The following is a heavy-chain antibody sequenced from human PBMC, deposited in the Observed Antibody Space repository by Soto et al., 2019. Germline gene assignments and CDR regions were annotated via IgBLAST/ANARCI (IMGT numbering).Heavy chain of an antibody. CDR3: VHSRNIARWRQWVS. Sequence: QITLKESGPPLVTPTQTLTLTCSFSGFSLDTTEVGVGWIRQPRGKALEWLALVYWNDDKRYRPSLESRLTITKDATKDQVVLTMTNMDPVDTGTYYWVHSRNIARWRQWVSWGQGTLVTVSS. CDR2: VYWNDDK. CDR1: GFSLDTTEVG. D-gene: IGHD2-8*01. J-gene: IGHJ4*02. V-gene: IGHV2-5*01.